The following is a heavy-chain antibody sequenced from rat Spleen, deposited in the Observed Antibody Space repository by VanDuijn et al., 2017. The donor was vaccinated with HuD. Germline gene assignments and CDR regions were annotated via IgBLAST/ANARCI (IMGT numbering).Heavy chain of an antibody. J-gene: IGHJ4*01. CDR1: GFTFSSYW. V-gene: IGHV5S13*01. CDR2: ISPSGGST. Sequence: EVQLVESGGGLVQPGRSLKLSCVASGFTFSSYWMYWVRQAPTKGLEWVASISPSGGSTYYRDSVKGRFTISRDNAKNTQYLQMDSLRSEDTATYYCARYYPDYYVMDAWGQGASVTVSS. D-gene: IGHD1-4*01. CDR3: ARYYPDYYVMDA.